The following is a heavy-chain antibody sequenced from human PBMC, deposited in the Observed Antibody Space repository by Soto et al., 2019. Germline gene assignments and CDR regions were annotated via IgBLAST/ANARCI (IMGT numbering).Heavy chain of an antibody. CDR1: GGTFSSYA. V-gene: IGHV1-69*13. CDR3: ANHIVATLSYFDY. CDR2: IIPIFGTA. D-gene: IGHD5-12*01. Sequence: VKVSCKASGGTFSSYAISWVRQAPGQGLEWMGGIIPIFGTANYAQKFQGRVTITADESTSTAYMELSSLRSEDTAVYYCANHIVATLSYFDYWGRGTLGAVSS. J-gene: IGHJ4*02.